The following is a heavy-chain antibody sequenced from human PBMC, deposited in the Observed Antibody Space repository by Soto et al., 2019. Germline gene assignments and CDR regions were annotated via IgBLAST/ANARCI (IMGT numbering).Heavy chain of an antibody. CDR1: GYSFTSYW. V-gene: IGHV5-51*01. CDR3: ARHHYGSGSYYYYYGMDV. D-gene: IGHD3-10*01. Sequence: GESLKISCKGSGYSFTSYWIGWVRQMPGKGLEWMGIIYPGDSDTRYSPSFQGQVTISADKSISTAYLQWSSLKASDTAMYYCARHHYGSGSYYYYYGMDVWGQGTTVTVSS. J-gene: IGHJ6*02. CDR2: IYPGDSDT.